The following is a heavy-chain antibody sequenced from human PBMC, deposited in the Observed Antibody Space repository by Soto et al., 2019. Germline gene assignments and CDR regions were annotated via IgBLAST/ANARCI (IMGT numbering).Heavy chain of an antibody. D-gene: IGHD3-22*01. CDR2: ISGSGGST. Sequence: EVQLLESGGGLVQPGGSLRLSCAASGFTFSSYVMSWVRQAPGKGLEWVSAISGSGGSTYYADSVKGRFTISRDNSKNTLYLQMNSLRAEDTAVYYCAKGYIYYDSSGHDAFDIWGQGTMVTVSS. V-gene: IGHV3-23*01. CDR1: GFTFSSYV. J-gene: IGHJ3*02. CDR3: AKGYIYYDSSGHDAFDI.